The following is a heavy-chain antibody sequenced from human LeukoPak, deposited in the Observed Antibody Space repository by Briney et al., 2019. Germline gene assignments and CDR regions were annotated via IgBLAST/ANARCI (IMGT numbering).Heavy chain of an antibody. CDR3: AKDDTYYYDSSGYYLFDY. J-gene: IGHJ4*02. Sequence: PGGSLRLSCAASGFTFNNYAMSWVRQAPGKGLEWISSISGSGGSTYYADSVKGRFTISRDNSKNTLYLQMNSLRAEDTAVYYCAKDDTYYYDSSGYYLFDYWGQGTLVTVSS. D-gene: IGHD3-22*01. CDR2: ISGSGGST. V-gene: IGHV3-23*01. CDR1: GFTFNNYA.